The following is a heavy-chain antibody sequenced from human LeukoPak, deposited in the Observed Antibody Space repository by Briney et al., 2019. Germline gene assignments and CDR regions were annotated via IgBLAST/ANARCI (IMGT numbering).Heavy chain of an antibody. D-gene: IGHD3-9*01. V-gene: IGHV3-30-3*01. CDR1: GFTFSSLG. J-gene: IGHJ4*02. CDR2: ITYDGSKK. Sequence: GGSLRLSCAASGFTFSSLGMHWARQAPGKGLEWVAVITYDGSKKYYADSVKGRFTISRDNSKSTLYLQMDSLRAEDTAVYYCARGLDYDILTFWGQGTLVTVSS. CDR3: ARGLDYDILTF.